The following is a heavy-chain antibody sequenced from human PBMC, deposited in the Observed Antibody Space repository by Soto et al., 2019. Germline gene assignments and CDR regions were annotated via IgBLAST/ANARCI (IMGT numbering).Heavy chain of an antibody. Sequence: EVQLVESGGGLVKPGGSLRLSCAASGFTFSSYSMNWVRQAPGKGLEWVSSISSSSSYIYYADSVKGRFTISRDNAKNSLYLQMNSLRAEDTAVYYCAGDFRSSSQIDYWGQGTLVTVSS. V-gene: IGHV3-21*01. D-gene: IGHD6-6*01. CDR2: ISSSSSYI. CDR1: GFTFSSYS. J-gene: IGHJ4*02. CDR3: AGDFRSSSQIDY.